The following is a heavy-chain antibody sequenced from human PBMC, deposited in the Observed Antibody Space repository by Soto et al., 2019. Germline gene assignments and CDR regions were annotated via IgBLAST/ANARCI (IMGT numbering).Heavy chain of an antibody. Sequence: ASVKVSCKASGYTFSTYEINWVRRAAGQGLEWMGRMNPDNGNTGYAQKFQDRVTMTRNTSISTAYMELSSLRSDDTAVYYCARGPREAGEWLLFDYWGQGALVTVSS. D-gene: IGHD3-3*01. CDR3: ARGPREAGEWLLFDY. J-gene: IGHJ4*02. CDR1: GYTFSTYE. V-gene: IGHV1-8*01. CDR2: MNPDNGNT.